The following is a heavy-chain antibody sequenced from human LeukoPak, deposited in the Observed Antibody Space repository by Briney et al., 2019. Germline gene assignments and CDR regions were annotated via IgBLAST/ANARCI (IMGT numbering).Heavy chain of an antibody. D-gene: IGHD5-18*01. CDR3: ATHRGYSYVLAFDI. CDR1: GGSISSSNW. J-gene: IGHJ3*02. Sequence: SETLSLTCAVSGGSISSSNWWSWVRQPPGKGLEWIGEIYHSGSTNYNPSLKSRVTISVDKSKHQFSLKLGSVTAADTAVYYCATHRGYSYVLAFDIWGQGTMVTVSS. CDR2: IYHSGST. V-gene: IGHV4-4*02.